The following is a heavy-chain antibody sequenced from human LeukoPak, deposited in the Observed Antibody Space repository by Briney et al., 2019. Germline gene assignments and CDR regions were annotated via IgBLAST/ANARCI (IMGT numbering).Heavy chain of an antibody. Sequence: GESLKISCWGSGYSFTSYWIGWVRQMPGKGLEWMGIIYPGDSDTRYSPSFQGQVTISADKSISTAYLRWSSLKASDTAMYYCARNVVGATGRPNDVFDIWGQGTMVTVSS. CDR1: GYSFTSYW. CDR2: IYPGDSDT. CDR3: ARNVVGATGRPNDVFDI. V-gene: IGHV5-51*01. J-gene: IGHJ3*02. D-gene: IGHD1-26*01.